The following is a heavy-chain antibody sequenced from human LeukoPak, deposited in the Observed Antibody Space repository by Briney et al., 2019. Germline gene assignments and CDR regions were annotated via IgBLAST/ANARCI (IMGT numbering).Heavy chain of an antibody. CDR1: GGSISSYY. CDR3: ARGDNSGYYYYYYYMDV. D-gene: IGHD5-12*01. J-gene: IGHJ6*03. CDR2: IYTSGST. Sequence: PSETLSLTCTVSGGSISSYYWSWIRQPAGKGLEWIGRIYTSGSTNYNPSLKSRVTISVDTSKNQFSLKLSSVTAADTAVYYCARGDNSGYYYYYYYMDVWGKGTTVTISS. V-gene: IGHV4-4*07.